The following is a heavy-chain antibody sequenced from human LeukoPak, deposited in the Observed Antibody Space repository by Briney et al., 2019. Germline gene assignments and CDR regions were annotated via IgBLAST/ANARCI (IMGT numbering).Heavy chain of an antibody. Sequence: PGRSLRLSCAASGFTFSSYAMHWVRQAPGKGLEWVAVMSYDGSNKYYADSVKGRFTISRDNSKNTLYLQMNSLRAEDTAVYYCASSSGHVYYFDYWGQGTLVTVSS. D-gene: IGHD3-10*01. CDR3: ASSSGHVYYFDY. V-gene: IGHV3-30-3*01. CDR2: MSYDGSNK. J-gene: IGHJ4*02. CDR1: GFTFSSYA.